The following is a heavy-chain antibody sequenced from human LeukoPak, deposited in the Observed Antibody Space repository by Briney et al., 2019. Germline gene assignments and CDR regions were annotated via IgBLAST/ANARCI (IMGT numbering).Heavy chain of an antibody. D-gene: IGHD3-3*01. J-gene: IGHJ5*02. CDR3: ARVFRGAVTSNWFDP. Sequence: SETLSLTCTVSGDSLRDFYWTWIRQTPRKGLERSGFISSSGNSNYSPSLQSRVSFSLDTSKSQFSLSLKSVTAADTAVYYCARVFRGAVTSNWFDPWGQGILVTVSS. V-gene: IGHV4-59*01. CDR1: GDSLRDFY. CDR2: ISSSGNS.